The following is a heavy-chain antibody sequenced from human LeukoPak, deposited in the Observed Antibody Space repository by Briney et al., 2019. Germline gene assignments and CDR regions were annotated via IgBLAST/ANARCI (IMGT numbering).Heavy chain of an antibody. Sequence: PSETLSLTCAVYGGSFSGYYWSWIRQPPGKGLEWIGEINHSGSTNYNPSLKSRVTISVDKSKNQFSLKLSSVTAADTAVYYCARDGGTTVTTQVEAFDIWGQGTMVTVSS. CDR2: INHSGST. CDR1: GGSFSGYY. D-gene: IGHD4-17*01. J-gene: IGHJ3*02. V-gene: IGHV4-34*01. CDR3: ARDGGTTVTTQVEAFDI.